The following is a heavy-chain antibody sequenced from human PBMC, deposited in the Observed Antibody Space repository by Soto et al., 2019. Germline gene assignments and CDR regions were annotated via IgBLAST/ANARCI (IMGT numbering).Heavy chain of an antibody. CDR1: GFTFSSYS. J-gene: IGHJ4*02. Sequence: PGGSLRLSCAASGFTFSSYSMNWVRQAPGKGLEWVSYISSSSSTIYYADSVKGRFTISRDNAKNSLYLQMNSLRAEDTAVYYCAGANDYGDYGSILWGQGTLVNVSS. CDR3: AGANDYGDYGSIL. CDR2: ISSSSSTI. V-gene: IGHV3-48*01. D-gene: IGHD4-17*01.